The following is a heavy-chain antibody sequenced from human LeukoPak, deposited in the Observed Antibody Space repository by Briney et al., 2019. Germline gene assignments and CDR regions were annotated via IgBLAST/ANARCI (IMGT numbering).Heavy chain of an antibody. V-gene: IGHV3-74*03. CDR1: GFTFSSYW. CDR3: AREQDEAVAGAFDF. Sequence: PGGSLILSCAASGFTFSSYWMHWVRQIPGKGLVWVSRISSDGRRITYADSVKGRFTISRDNAKNTLNLQMNTLRAEDTAVYYCAREQDEAVAGAFDFWGQGTLVSVSS. D-gene: IGHD6-19*01. J-gene: IGHJ4*02. CDR2: ISSDGRRI.